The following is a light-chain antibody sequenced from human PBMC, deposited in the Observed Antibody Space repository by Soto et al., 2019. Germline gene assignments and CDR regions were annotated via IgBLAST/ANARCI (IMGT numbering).Light chain of an antibody. V-gene: IGLV1-44*01. CDR1: SSNIGSNT. J-gene: IGLJ2*01. CDR2: YNN. CDR3: AAWDDSLNGVV. Sequence: QLVLTQPPSTSGTPGQRVTISCSGASSNIGSNTVNWYQHLPGTAPKLLIYYNNQRPSGVPDRVSGSRSGTSASLAITGLQSGDDAYYYCAAWDDSLNGVVFGGGTKLTVL.